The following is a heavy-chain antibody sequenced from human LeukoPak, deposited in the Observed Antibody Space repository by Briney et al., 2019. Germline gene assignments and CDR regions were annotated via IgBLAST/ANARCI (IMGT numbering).Heavy chain of an antibody. V-gene: IGHV1-18*04. CDR2: ISAYNGNT. CDR3: ARDDIVVVPPQGGYYYYYYMDV. J-gene: IGHJ6*03. CDR1: GYTFTSYY. Sequence: ASVNVSCKSSGYTFTSYYMHWVRQAPGQGREWMGWISAYNGNTNYAQKLQGRVTMTTDTSTSTAYMELRSLRSDDTAVYYCARDDIVVVPPQGGYYYYYYMDVWGKGTTVTVSS. D-gene: IGHD2-2*01.